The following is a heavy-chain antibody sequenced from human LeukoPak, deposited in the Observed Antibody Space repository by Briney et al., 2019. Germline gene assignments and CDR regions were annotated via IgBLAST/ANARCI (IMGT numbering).Heavy chain of an antibody. J-gene: IGHJ4*02. CDR3: ARGGGSCYSCPRESFDY. D-gene: IGHD2-15*01. CDR2: MNPNSGNT. V-gene: IGHV1-8*01. CDR1: GYTFTSYD. Sequence: GASVKVSCKASGYTFTSYDINWVRQATGQGLEWMGWMNPNSGNTGYAQKFQGRVTMTRNTSISTAYMELSSLRSEDTAVYYCARGGGSCYSCPRESFDYWGQGTLVTVSS.